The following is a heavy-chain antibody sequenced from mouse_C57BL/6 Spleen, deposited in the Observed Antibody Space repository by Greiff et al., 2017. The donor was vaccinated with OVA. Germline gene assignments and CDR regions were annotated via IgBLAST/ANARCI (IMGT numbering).Heavy chain of an antibody. CDR2: ISSGSSTI. Sequence: EVKLVESGGGLVKPGGSLKLSCAASGFTFSDYGMNWVRQAPEKGLGWVAYISSGSSTIYYADTVKGRFTISRYNAKNTLFLQMTSLWSEDTAMYYCARGSVAMDYWGQGTSVTVSS. D-gene: IGHD3-1*01. V-gene: IGHV5-17*01. CDR1: GFTFSDYG. J-gene: IGHJ4*01. CDR3: ARGSVAMDY.